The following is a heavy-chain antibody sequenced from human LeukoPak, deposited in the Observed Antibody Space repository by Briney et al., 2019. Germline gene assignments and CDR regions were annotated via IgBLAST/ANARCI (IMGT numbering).Heavy chain of an antibody. CDR1: GFTVSSNY. CDR3: AKGGRQVHRTNYFDA. Sequence: PGGSLRLSCAASGFTVSSNYMSWVRQAPGKGLEWVSTISSSGGITYYTDSVKGRFPISRDNSKNTLYLQMNSLRAEDTAVYYCAKGGRQVHRTNYFDAWGQGTLVTVSS. V-gene: IGHV3-23*01. D-gene: IGHD1-14*01. J-gene: IGHJ4*02. CDR2: ISSSGGIT.